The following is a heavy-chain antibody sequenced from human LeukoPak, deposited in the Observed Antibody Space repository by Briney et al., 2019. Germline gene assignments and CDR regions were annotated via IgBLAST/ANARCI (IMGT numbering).Heavy chain of an antibody. CDR1: GFTFSSYG. J-gene: IGHJ3*02. V-gene: IGHV3-30*02. Sequence: GGSLRLSCAASGFTFSSYGMHWVRQAPGKGLEWVAFIRYDGSNKYYADSVKVRSTISRDNSKNTLYLQMNSLRAEDTAVYYCARARVTFDLDAFDIWGQGTMVTVSS. CDR2: IRYDGSNK. D-gene: IGHD2-21*02. CDR3: ARARVTFDLDAFDI.